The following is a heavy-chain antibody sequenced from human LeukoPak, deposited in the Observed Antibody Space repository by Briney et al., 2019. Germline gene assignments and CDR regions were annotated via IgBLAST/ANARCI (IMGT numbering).Heavy chain of an antibody. CDR2: INHSGST. Sequence: PETLSLTCAVYGGSFSDYYWTWIRQPPGKGLEWIGEINHSGSTNYNPSLKSRVTISVDTSRNQFSLKLSSVTAADTAVYYCARQSYRGSYLLYWFDPWGQGTLVTVSS. CDR3: ARQSYRGSYLLYWFDP. V-gene: IGHV4-34*01. D-gene: IGHD1-26*01. CDR1: GGSFSDYY. J-gene: IGHJ5*02.